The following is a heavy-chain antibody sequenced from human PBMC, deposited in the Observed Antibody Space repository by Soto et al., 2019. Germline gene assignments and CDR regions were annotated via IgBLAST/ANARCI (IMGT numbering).Heavy chain of an antibody. CDR3: ARVGHITNHGMAV. CDR1: GGTFSSYP. CDR2: IIPFFGTS. D-gene: IGHD1-26*01. J-gene: IGHJ6*02. V-gene: IGHV1-69*01. Sequence: QVQLVQSGAEVKKPGSSVKFSCESSGGTFSSYPINWVRQAPGQGLEWMGGIIPFFGTSNYAQKFQGRVTITADESTSTAYMELRSLRSEDTAVYYCARVGHITNHGMAVWGQGTTVPVSS.